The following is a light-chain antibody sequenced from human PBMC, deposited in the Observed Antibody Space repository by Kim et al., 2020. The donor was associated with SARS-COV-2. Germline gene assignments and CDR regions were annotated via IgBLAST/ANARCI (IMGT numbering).Light chain of an antibody. Sequence: GTVTLTCGGSTVAVTSGHYPYWFQQKPGQAPRTLIYDPSNKHSWTPARFSGSLLGGKAALTLSGAQPEDEAEYYCLLSYSGARHVVFGGGTQLTVL. CDR2: DPS. J-gene: IGLJ2*01. CDR3: LLSYSGARHVV. CDR1: TVAVTSGHY. V-gene: IGLV7-46*01.